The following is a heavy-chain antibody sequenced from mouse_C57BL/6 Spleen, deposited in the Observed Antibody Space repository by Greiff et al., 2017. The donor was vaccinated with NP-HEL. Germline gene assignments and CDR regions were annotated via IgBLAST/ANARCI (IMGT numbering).Heavy chain of an antibody. CDR2: IDPSDSYT. CDR3: ARRKRPLGCFDY. V-gene: IGHV1-50*01. D-gene: IGHD3-3*01. CDR1: GYTFTSYW. Sequence: QVQLQQPGAELVKPGASVKLSCKASGYTFTSYWMQWVKQRPGQGLEWIGEIDPSDSYTNYNQKFKGKATLTVDTSSSTAYMQLSSLTSEDSAVYYCARRKRPLGCFDYWGQGTTLTVSS. J-gene: IGHJ2*01.